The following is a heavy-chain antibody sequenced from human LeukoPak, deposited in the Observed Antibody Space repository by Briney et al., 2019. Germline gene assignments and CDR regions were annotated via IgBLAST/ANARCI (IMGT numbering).Heavy chain of an antibody. J-gene: IGHJ1*01. D-gene: IGHD2-15*01. V-gene: IGHV3-33*01. CDR1: GFTFSSYG. CDR3: ARVDGYCCGGSCFPH. Sequence: GRSLRLSCAASGFTFSSYGMHWVRQAPGKGLEWVAVIWYDGSNKYYADSVKGRFTISRDNSKNTLYLQMNSLRAEDTAVYYCARVDGYCCGGSCFPHWGQGTLVTVSS. CDR2: IWYDGSNK.